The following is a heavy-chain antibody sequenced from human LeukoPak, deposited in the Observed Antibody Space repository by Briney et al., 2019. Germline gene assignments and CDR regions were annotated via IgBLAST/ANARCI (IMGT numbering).Heavy chain of an antibody. CDR3: AKDPPSYYYDSSDNWFDP. CDR1: GSTFSSYG. J-gene: IGHJ5*02. D-gene: IGHD3-22*01. Sequence: PGGSLRLSCAASGSTFSSYGMHWVRQAPGKGLEWVAFIRYDGSNKYYADSVKGRFTISRDNSKNTLYLQMNSLRAEDTAVYYCAKDPPSYYYDSSDNWFDPWGQGTLVTVSS. CDR2: IRYDGSNK. V-gene: IGHV3-30*02.